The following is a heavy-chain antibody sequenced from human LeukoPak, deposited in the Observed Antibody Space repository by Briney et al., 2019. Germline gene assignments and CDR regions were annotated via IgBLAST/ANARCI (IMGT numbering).Heavy chain of an antibody. CDR2: ISSSSSYI. V-gene: IGHV3-21*01. Sequence: GGSLRRSCAASGFTFSSYSMNWVRQAPGKGLEWVSSISSSSSYIYYADSVKGRFTISRDNAKNSLYLQMNSLRAEDTAVYYCARSRFIAEYFQHWGQGTLVTVSS. CDR3: ARSRFIAEYFQH. CDR1: GFTFSSYS. D-gene: IGHD3-10*01. J-gene: IGHJ1*01.